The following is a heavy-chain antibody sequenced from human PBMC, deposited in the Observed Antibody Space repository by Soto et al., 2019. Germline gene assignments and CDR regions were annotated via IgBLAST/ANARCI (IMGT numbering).Heavy chain of an antibody. CDR3: ARKNPGREWELPDY. Sequence: QVQLGESGGGVVQPGRSLRLSCAASGFAFSTYGMHWVRQAPGKGLEWVAVTTSDGARINYADSVKGRFTISRDNSRTTLYLQMNSLRIDDTAVYYCARKNPGREWELPDYLGQGTLVTVSS. J-gene: IGHJ4*02. CDR2: TTSDGARI. V-gene: IGHV3-30*03. CDR1: GFAFSTYG. D-gene: IGHD1-26*01.